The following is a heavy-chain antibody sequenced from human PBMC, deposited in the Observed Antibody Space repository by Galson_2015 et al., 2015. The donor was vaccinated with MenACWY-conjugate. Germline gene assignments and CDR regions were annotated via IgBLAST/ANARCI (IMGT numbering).Heavy chain of an antibody. V-gene: IGHV4-59*01. CDR1: GGSISSYY. J-gene: IGHJ6*02. Sequence: ETLSLTCTVSGGSISSYYWSWIRQPPGKGLEWIGYIYYSGSTNYNPSLKSRVTISVDTSKNQFSLKLSSVTAADTAVYHCARDSPIEPMNHYYYGMDVWGQGTTVTVSS. D-gene: IGHD5-24*01. CDR3: ARDSPIEPMNHYYYGMDV. CDR2: IYYSGST.